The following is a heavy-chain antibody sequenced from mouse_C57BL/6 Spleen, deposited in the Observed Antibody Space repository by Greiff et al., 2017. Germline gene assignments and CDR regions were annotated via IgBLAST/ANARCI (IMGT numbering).Heavy chain of an antibody. CDR2: IYPGDGDT. CDR1: GYAFSSSW. D-gene: IGHD2-1*01. Sequence: QVQLKESGPELVKPGASVKISCKASGYAFSSSWMNWVKQRPGKGLEWIGRIYPGDGDTKYNGKFKGKATLTADKSSSTAYMQLSRLTSEDSSVYFFSRSYRCGNYVFAYWGQGILVTVSA. CDR3: SRSYRCGNYVFAY. V-gene: IGHV1-82*01. J-gene: IGHJ3*01.